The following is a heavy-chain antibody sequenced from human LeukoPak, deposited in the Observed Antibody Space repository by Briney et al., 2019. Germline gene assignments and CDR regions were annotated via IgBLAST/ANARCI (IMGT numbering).Heavy chain of an antibody. CDR1: GGSFSGYY. V-gene: IGHV4-34*01. D-gene: IGHD3-10*01. CDR2: INHSGST. CDR3: ARVLMVRGVIRSYYYYYYMDV. J-gene: IGHJ6*03. Sequence: SETLSLTCAVYGGSFSGYYWSWIRQPPGKGLEWIGEINHSGSTNYNPSLKSRVTKAVDTSKDQFSLKLSSVTAADTAVYYCARVLMVRGVIRSYYYYYYMDVWGKGTTVTVSS.